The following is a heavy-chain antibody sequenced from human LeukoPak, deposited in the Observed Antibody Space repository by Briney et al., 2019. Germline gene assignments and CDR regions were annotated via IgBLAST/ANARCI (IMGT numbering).Heavy chain of an antibody. D-gene: IGHD1-7*01. CDR3: AKDRLTGTAINDDAFDI. J-gene: IGHJ3*02. CDR1: GFTFSIYG. V-gene: IGHV3-33*06. Sequence: SGGSLRLSCAASGFTFSIYGRHWVRQAPGKGLEWVAVIWYDGNNKYYADSVKGRFTISRDNSKNTLYLQMNSLRAEDTAVYYCAKDRLTGTAINDDAFDIWGQGTMVAVSS. CDR2: IWYDGNNK.